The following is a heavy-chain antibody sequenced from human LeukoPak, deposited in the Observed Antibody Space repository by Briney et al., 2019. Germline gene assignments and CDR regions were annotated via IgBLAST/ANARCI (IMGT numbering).Heavy chain of an antibody. CDR2: ISYDGSNK. CDR1: GFTFSSYA. CDR3: ARKMATRPTIDY. Sequence: GGSLRLSCAASGFTFSSYAMHWVRQAPGKGLEWVAVISYDGSNKYYADSVKGRFTISRDNSKNTLYLQMNSLRAEDTAVYYCARKMATRPTIDYWGQGTLVTVSS. V-gene: IGHV3-30*04. D-gene: IGHD5-24*01. J-gene: IGHJ4*02.